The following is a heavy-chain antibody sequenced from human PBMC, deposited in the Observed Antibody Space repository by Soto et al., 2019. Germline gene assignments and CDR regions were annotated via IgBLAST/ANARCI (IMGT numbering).Heavy chain of an antibody. CDR1: GFTFSSYA. CDR3: AREDCSGGSCYSRVYSDAFDI. J-gene: IGHJ3*02. CDR2: ISYDGSNK. Sequence: PGGSLRLSCAASGFTFSSYAMHWVRQALGKGLEWVTVISYDGSNKYYADSVKGRFTISRDNSKNTLYLQMNSLRAEDTAVYYCAREDCSGGSCYSRVYSDAFDIWGQGTMVTVSS. D-gene: IGHD2-15*01. V-gene: IGHV3-30-3*01.